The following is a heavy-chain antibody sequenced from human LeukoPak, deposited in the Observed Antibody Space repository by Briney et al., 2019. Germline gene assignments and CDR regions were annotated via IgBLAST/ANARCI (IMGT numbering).Heavy chain of an antibody. D-gene: IGHD3-3*01. CDR3: AKSILEWSPEY. V-gene: IGHV3-30*18. Sequence: GRSLRLSCAASGFTFSSYGMHWVRQAPGKGLEWVAVISYDGSNKYYADSVKGRFTISRDNSENTLYLQMNSLTAEDTAVYYCAKSILEWSPEYWGQGTLVTVSS. CDR1: GFTFSSYG. CDR2: ISYDGSNK. J-gene: IGHJ4*02.